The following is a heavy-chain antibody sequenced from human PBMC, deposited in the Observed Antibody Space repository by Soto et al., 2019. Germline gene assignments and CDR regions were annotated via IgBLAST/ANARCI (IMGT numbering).Heavy chain of an antibody. V-gene: IGHV3-73*01. CDR3: TSRTTVAAFTAY. CDR2: IRSKTNNYAT. Sequence: EVQLVESGGGLVQPGGSLKLSCAASGFRLSGSAMHWVRQAAGKGLEWVGRIRSKTNNYATEYGASVKGRFTISRDDSKNTAYLQMNSLKTEDTAVYYCTSRTTVAAFTAYWRQGTLVTVSS. D-gene: IGHD4-17*01. J-gene: IGHJ4*02. CDR1: GFRLSGSA.